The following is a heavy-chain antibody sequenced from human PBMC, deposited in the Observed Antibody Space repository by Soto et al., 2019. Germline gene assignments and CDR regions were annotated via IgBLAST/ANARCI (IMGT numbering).Heavy chain of an antibody. V-gene: IGHV3-48*02. CDR3: AKDKGELYFDF. Sequence: EVLLVESGGGLVRPGGSLRLSWVPSGLTSRHFTFHWFAKAPGRGLEWFSHIRNFDKTVSYADSVRGRFTISRDNARNSLFLQMNSLRDEDTALYYCAKDKGELYFDFWGQGTLVTVSS. CDR2: IRNFDKTV. J-gene: IGHJ4*02. CDR1: GLTSRHFT. D-gene: IGHD1-7*01.